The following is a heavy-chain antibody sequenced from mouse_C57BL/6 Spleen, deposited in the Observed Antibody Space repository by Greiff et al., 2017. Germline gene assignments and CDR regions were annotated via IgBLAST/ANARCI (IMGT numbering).Heavy chain of an antibody. D-gene: IGHD1-1*01. CDR3: ARSGTVVAPYYAMDY. CDR1: GYTFTSYW. Sequence: QVQLQQPGTELVKPGASVKLSCKASGYTFTSYWMHWVKQRPGQGLEWIGNINPSNGGTNYNEKFKSKATLTVDKSSSTAYMQLSSLTSEDSAVYYCARSGTVVAPYYAMDYGGQGTSVTVSS. J-gene: IGHJ4*01. CDR2: INPSNGGT. V-gene: IGHV1-53*01.